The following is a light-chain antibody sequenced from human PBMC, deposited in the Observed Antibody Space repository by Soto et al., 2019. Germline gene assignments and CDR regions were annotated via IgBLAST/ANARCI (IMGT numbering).Light chain of an antibody. CDR2: GAS. J-gene: IGKJ1*01. Sequence: EIVMTQSPATLSVSPGERATFSCRASQSVSSNLAWYQQKPGQAPRLLIYGASIRATGIPARFSGSGSGTEFTLTISTLQSEDFAICYCQHYNNWPPWTFGQGTKVDIK. CDR3: QHYNNWPPWT. V-gene: IGKV3-15*01. CDR1: QSVSSN.